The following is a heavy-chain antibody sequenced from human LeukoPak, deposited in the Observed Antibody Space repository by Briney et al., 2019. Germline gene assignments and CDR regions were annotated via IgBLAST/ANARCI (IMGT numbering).Heavy chain of an antibody. Sequence: GGSLRLSCAASGFTFSSYGMHWVRQAPGKGLEWVAFIRHDGSNKYYADSVKGRFTISRDNSKNTLYLQMNSLRAEDTAVYYCARGGGFTSGWGYWGQGTLVTVSS. CDR2: IRHDGSNK. CDR3: ARGGGFTSGWGY. CDR1: GFTFSSYG. V-gene: IGHV3-30*02. D-gene: IGHD6-19*01. J-gene: IGHJ4*02.